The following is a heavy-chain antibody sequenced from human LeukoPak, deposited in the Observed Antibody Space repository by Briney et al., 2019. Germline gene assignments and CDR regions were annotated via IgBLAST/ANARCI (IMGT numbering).Heavy chain of an antibody. Sequence: GGSLRLSCAASGFTFGDYLMSWVRQAPGKGLEWVANIEHDGSEKYHVDSVKGRFTISRDNAKNSLYLQMNSLRAEDTAVYYCAPGALDYWGQGTLVTVSS. V-gene: IGHV3-7*01. CDR2: IEHDGSEK. D-gene: IGHD1-26*01. CDR1: GFTFGDYL. CDR3: APGALDY. J-gene: IGHJ4*02.